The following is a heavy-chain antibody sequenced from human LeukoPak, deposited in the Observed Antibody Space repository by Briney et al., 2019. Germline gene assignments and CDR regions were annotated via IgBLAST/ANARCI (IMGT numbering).Heavy chain of an antibody. D-gene: IGHD6-19*01. CDR2: IYYSGST. Sequence: PSETLSLTCTVSGGSISSSSYYWGWIRLPPGKGLEWIGSIYYSGSTYYNPSLKSRVTISVDTSKNQFSLKLSSVTAADTAIYYCARDGRAGSLFAYWGQGTLVTVSS. CDR1: GGSISSSSYY. V-gene: IGHV4-39*07. CDR3: ARDGRAGSLFAY. J-gene: IGHJ4*02.